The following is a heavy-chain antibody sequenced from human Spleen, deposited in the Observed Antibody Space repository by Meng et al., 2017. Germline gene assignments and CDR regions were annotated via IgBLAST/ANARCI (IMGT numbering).Heavy chain of an antibody. V-gene: IGHV4-34*01. D-gene: IGHD4-11*01. CDR2: INHSGST. J-gene: IGHJ4*02. CDR1: GGSFSDYY. Sequence: QLQQGGAGLLKPSETLSLTCVVSGGSFSDYYWSWIRQPPGKGLEWIGEINHSGSTTYNPSLESRATISVDTSQNNLSLKLSSVTAADSAVYYCARGPTTMAHDFDYWGQGTLVTVSS. CDR3: ARGPTTMAHDFDY.